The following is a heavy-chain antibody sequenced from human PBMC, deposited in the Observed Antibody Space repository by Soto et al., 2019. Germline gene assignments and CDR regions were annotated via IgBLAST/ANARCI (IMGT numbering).Heavy chain of an antibody. CDR1: GYTFTSTW. J-gene: IGHJ5*02. CDR3: ARTLYDLLTGSVYNWFDP. V-gene: IGHV1-46*01. CDR2: INPYGGAA. D-gene: IGHD3-9*01. Sequence: GASVTVSCTASGYTFTSTWMHWVRQAPGQGLEWMGIINPYGGAATYAEKFQGRVTMTRDTSTSTAYMELSSLRSEDTAVYYCARTLYDLLTGSVYNWFDPWGQGTLVTVSS.